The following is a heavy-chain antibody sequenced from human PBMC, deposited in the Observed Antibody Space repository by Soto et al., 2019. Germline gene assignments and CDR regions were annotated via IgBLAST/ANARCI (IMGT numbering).Heavy chain of an antibody. J-gene: IGHJ4*02. CDR3: ARVYSSSYHYFDY. V-gene: IGHV3-66*01. CDR2: IYSAGSA. D-gene: IGHD6-13*01. Sequence: EVQLVESGGGLVQPGGSLRLSCAASGFTVSSYHMSWVRQAPGKGLEGVSVIYSAGSADFADSVKGRFTISRDNSKNPLYLQMSGLRAEDTAVYYCARVYSSSYHYFDYLGQGTLVTVSS. CDR1: GFTVSSYH.